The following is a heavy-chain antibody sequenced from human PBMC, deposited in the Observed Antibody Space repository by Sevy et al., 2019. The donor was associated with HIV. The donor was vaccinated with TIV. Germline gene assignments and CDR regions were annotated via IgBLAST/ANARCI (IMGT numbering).Heavy chain of an antibody. V-gene: IGHV3-7*01. CDR3: ARDRTMTDFDY. CDR1: GFTFSSYW. CDR2: IKQDGSAK. Sequence: GGSLRLSCAASGFTFSSYWMTWVRQAPGKGLEWVANIKQDGSAKYYVDSVKGRFTISRDNAKNSLYLQMNSLRVEDTAIYYCARDRTMTDFDYWSQGTLVTVSS. J-gene: IGHJ4*02. D-gene: IGHD3-22*01.